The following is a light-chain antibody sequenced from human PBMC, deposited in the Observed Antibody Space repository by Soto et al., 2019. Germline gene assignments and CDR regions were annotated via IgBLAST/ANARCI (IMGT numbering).Light chain of an antibody. J-gene: IGLJ1*01. CDR1: SSDVGGYNY. CDR3: SSYTSSSTLNNYV. CDR2: DVS. Sequence: LTQPASVSGSPGQSITISCTGTSSDVGGYNYVSWYQQHPGKAPKLMIYDVSNRPSGVSNRFSGSKSGNTASLTISGLQAEDEADYYCSSYTSSSTLNNYVFGTGTKLTVL. V-gene: IGLV2-14*01.